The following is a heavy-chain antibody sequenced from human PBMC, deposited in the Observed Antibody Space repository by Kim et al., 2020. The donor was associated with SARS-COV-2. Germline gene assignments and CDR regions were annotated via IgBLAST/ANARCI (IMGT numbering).Heavy chain of an antibody. D-gene: IGHD3-10*01. Sequence: GGSLRLSCAASGFTVSSNYMSWVRQAPGKGLEWVSVIYSGGSTYYADSVKGRFTISRDNSKNTLYLQMNSLRAEDTAVYYCARVGGGYYYGSGSYYIDYWGQGTLVTVSS. CDR2: IYSGGST. CDR3: ARVGGGYYYGSGSYYIDY. V-gene: IGHV3-53*01. CDR1: GFTVSSNY. J-gene: IGHJ4*02.